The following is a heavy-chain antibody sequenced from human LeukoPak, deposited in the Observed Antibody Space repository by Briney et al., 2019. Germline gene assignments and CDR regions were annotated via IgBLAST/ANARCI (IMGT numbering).Heavy chain of an antibody. CDR2: ISYDGSNK. CDR3: ARGFQEFRAFDC. J-gene: IGHJ4*02. Sequence: QPGRSLRLSCAASGFTFSSYGMHWVRQAPGKGLEWVAVISYDGSNKYYADSVKGRFTISRDNSKNALHLQMNSLRDEDTAVYFCARGFQEFRAFDCWGQGTLVTVSS. D-gene: IGHD3-10*01. CDR1: GFTFSSYG. V-gene: IGHV3-30*03.